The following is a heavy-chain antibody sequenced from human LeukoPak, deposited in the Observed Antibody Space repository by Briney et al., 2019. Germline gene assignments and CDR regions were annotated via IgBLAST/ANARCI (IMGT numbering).Heavy chain of an antibody. J-gene: IGHJ4*02. CDR2: IYYSGST. D-gene: IGHD3-22*01. CDR1: GDSISSSNYY. CDR3: ARRSGGYYSSLDY. Sequence: SETLSLTCTVSGDSISSSNYYWDWIRQPPGKGLEWIGSIYYSGSTYYNPSLKSRDTISVDTSNNQFSLKLSSVTAADTALYYCARRSGGYYSSLDYWGQGTLVTVSS. V-gene: IGHV4-39*01.